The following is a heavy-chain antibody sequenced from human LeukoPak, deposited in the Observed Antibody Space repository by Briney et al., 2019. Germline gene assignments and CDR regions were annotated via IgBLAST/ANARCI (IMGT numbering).Heavy chain of an antibody. CDR1: GYSFTSYD. J-gene: IGHJ4*02. CDR3: ARLMVVTGDYYFDY. D-gene: IGHD2-21*02. CDR2: MNANTGAT. V-gene: IGHV1-8*01. Sequence: ASVNVSCKPSGYSFTSYDSNWVRQATGQGLEWMGWMNANTGATGYAQKFQGRVTMTRDTSISTAYMELSSLRSEDTAIYYCARLMVVTGDYYFDYWGQGTLVTVSS.